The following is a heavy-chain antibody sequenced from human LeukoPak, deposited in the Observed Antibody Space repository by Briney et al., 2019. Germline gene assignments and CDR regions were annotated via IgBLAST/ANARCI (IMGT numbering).Heavy chain of an antibody. D-gene: IGHD1-26*01. J-gene: IGHJ4*02. CDR2: VSTYNGNT. V-gene: IGHV1-18*01. CDR1: GYTFTSYG. Sequence: GASVKVSCKASGYTFTSYGISWVRQAPGQGLEWMGWVSTYNGNTKYAQNLQGRVTTTTDTSTSTAYMELRSLRSDDTAMCYCARQSTGSYYSPIDYWGQGTLVTVSS. CDR3: ARQSTGSYYSPIDY.